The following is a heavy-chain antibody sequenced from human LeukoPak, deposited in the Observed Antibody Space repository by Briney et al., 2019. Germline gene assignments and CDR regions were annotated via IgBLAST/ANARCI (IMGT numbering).Heavy chain of an antibody. Sequence: SETLSLTCTVSGGSISSSSSYYWGWICQPPGKGLEWIGSIYYSGSTYYNPSLKSRVTISVDTSKNQFSLKLSSVTAADTAVYYCARDNPSVSCWFDPWGQGTLVTVSS. CDR1: GGSISSSSSYY. CDR3: ARDNPSVSCWFDP. V-gene: IGHV4-39*07. J-gene: IGHJ5*02. CDR2: IYYSGST. D-gene: IGHD2-2*01.